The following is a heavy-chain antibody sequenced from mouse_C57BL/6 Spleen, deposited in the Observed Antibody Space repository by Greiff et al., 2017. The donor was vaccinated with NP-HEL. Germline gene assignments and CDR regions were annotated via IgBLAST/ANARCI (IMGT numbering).Heavy chain of an antibody. Sequence: SGPELVKPGASVKMSCKASGYTFTDYNMHWVKQSHGKSLEWIGYINPNNGGTSYNQKFKGKATLTVNKSSSTAYMELRSLTSEDSAVYYCASHYYGNYGGDYWGQGTTLTVSS. CDR2: INPNNGGT. D-gene: IGHD2-1*01. CDR3: ASHYYGNYGGDY. J-gene: IGHJ2*01. CDR1: GYTFTDYN. V-gene: IGHV1-22*01.